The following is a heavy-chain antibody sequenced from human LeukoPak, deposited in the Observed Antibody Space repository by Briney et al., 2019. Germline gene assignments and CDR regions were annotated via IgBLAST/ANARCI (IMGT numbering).Heavy chain of an antibody. CDR1: GYTFSDWP. D-gene: IGHD3-3*01. Sequence: ASVKVSCKASGYTFSDWPINWVRQAPGQGLEWMGWIDTNTGNPTYAQGFTGRFVFSLDTSVSTTYLQISSLTAEDPAVYYCARGYDPSGYLVHWGQGTLVTVSS. CDR3: ARGYDPSGYLVH. CDR2: IDTNTGNP. V-gene: IGHV7-4-1*02. J-gene: IGHJ4*02.